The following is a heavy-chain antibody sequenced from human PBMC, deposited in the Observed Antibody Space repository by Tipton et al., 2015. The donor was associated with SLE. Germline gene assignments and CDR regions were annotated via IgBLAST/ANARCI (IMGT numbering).Heavy chain of an antibody. V-gene: IGHV3-48*03. CDR2: ISSSGTTI. D-gene: IGHD6-6*01. Sequence: GSLRLSCAASGFTFSNYEMNWVRQAPGKGLEWVSYISSSGTTIYYADSVKGRFSISRDNAKNSLSLQMISLRTEDTAFYYCARDRYSSSTLFEYLGQGTLVTVSS. CDR3: ARDRYSSSTLFEY. CDR1: GFTFSNYE. J-gene: IGHJ4*02.